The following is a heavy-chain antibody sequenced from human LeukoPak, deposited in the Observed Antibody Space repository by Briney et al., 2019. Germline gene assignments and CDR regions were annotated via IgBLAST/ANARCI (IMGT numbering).Heavy chain of an antibody. V-gene: IGHV3-7*01. D-gene: IGHD5-24*01. J-gene: IGHJ4*02. CDR1: GFTFSSYW. CDR2: IKQDGSEK. Sequence: GGSLRLSCAASGFTFSSYWMTWARQAPGKGLQWVANIKQDGSEKYYVDSVKGRFTISRDNAKNSLYLQMDSLRTEDTAVYYCARDLDGNWGQGTLVTVSS. CDR3: ARDLDGN.